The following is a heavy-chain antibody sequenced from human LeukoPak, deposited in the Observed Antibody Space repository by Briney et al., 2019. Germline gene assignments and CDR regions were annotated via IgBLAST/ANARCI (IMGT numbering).Heavy chain of an antibody. J-gene: IGHJ4*02. CDR2: LSGSGGST. V-gene: IGHV3-23*01. CDR3: AKETLYSSSWYYFDY. CDR1: GFTFSSYA. Sequence: GGSLRLSCAASGFTFSSYAMSWVRQAPGKGLEWVSALSGSGGSTHYADSVKGRFTISRDNSKNTLYLQMNSLRAEDTAVYYCAKETLYSSSWYYFDYWGQGTLVTVSS. D-gene: IGHD6-13*01.